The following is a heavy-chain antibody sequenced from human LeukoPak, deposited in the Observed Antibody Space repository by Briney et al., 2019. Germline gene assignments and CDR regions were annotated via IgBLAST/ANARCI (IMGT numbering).Heavy chain of an antibody. CDR3: AREGGYSYGPELDY. Sequence: PSETLSLTCTVSGGSISSYYWSWIRQPPGKGLEWIGYIYYSGSTNYNPPLKSRVTISVDTSKKQFSLKLSSVTAADTAVYYCAREGGYSYGPELDYWGQGTLVTVSS. CDR2: IYYSGST. CDR1: GGSISSYY. V-gene: IGHV4-59*01. D-gene: IGHD5-18*01. J-gene: IGHJ4*02.